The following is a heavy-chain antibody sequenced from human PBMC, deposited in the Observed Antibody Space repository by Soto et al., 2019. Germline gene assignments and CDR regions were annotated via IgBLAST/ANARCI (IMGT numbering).Heavy chain of an antibody. CDR1: GGSFSGYY. V-gene: IGHV4-34*01. J-gene: IGHJ4*02. Sequence: PSETLSLTCAVYGGSFSGYYWSWIRQPPGKGLEWIGEINHSGSTNYNPSLKSRVTISVDTSKNQFSLKLSSVTAADTAVYYCARGNTMVRGVIKFDYWGQGTLVTVSS. CDR3: ARGNTMVRGVIKFDY. D-gene: IGHD3-10*01. CDR2: INHSGST.